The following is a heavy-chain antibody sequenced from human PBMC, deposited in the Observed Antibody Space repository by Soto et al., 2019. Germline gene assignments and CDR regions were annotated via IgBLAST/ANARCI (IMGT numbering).Heavy chain of an antibody. CDR3: ARESGSHPAFDS. Sequence: QVKLVESGGGVVQPGRSLRLSCAASGFTFSDYGMHWVRQAPGKGLEWMAVIWHDGSDKFYEDSVRGRFTVSRDNSKNTLFLQMNILRAEDTALYYCARESGSHPAFDSWGQGTLVTVSS. V-gene: IGHV3-33*01. CDR2: IWHDGSDK. J-gene: IGHJ4*02. CDR1: GFTFSDYG. D-gene: IGHD1-26*01.